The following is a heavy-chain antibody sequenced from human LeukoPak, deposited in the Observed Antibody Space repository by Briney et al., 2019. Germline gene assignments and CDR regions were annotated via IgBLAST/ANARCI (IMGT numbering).Heavy chain of an antibody. CDR2: IIPIFGTA. CDR1: GGTFSSYA. D-gene: IGHD6-6*01. Sequence: GASVKVSCKASGGTFSSYAISWVRQAPGQGLEWMGGIIPIFGTANYAQKFQGRVTITADESTSTAYMELSSLRPEDTAVHYCARDPSIAARPDDFDYWGQGTLVTVSS. J-gene: IGHJ4*02. V-gene: IGHV1-69*13. CDR3: ARDPSIAARPDDFDY.